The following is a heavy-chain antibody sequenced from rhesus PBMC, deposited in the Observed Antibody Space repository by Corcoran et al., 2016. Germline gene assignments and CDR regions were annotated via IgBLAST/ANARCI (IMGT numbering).Heavy chain of an antibody. J-gene: IGHJ5-2*02. D-gene: IGHD2-33*01. Sequence: QVQLQQWGEGLVKPSETLSLTGAVYGGSVSGYWWRWIRQPPGKGLELIGPIRSGGSTTYNPSLKSRVTISIDTSKNQFSLKLSSVTAADTAVYYCARNVAMDVWGRGVLVTVSS. CDR2: IRSGGST. V-gene: IGHV4-160*01. CDR1: GGSVSGYW. CDR3: ARNVAMDV.